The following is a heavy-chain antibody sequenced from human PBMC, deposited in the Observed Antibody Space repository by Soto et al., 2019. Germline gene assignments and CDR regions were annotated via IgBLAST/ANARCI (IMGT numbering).Heavy chain of an antibody. CDR3: ARGRYGDY. Sequence: QVHLVQSGAEVKKPGASVKVSCKASGYTFTSYGITWVRQAPGQGLEWMGWISAHNGNTDYAQKLQGRVIVTRDTATSTAYMELRSLRSDDTAVYYCARGRYGDYWGQGALVTVSS. J-gene: IGHJ4*02. V-gene: IGHV1-18*01. CDR2: ISAHNGNT. CDR1: GYTFTSYG. D-gene: IGHD1-1*01.